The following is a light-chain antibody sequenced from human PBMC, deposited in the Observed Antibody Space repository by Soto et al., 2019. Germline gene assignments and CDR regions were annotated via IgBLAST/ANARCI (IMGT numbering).Light chain of an antibody. CDR1: SGHSTYG. CDR3: QTWGTGIRV. CDR2: VNYDGSH. V-gene: IGLV4-69*02. J-gene: IGLJ3*02. Sequence: QPVLTQSPSASASLGASVKLTCTLSSGHSTYGIAWHQQQPEKGPRYLMKVNYDGSHSKGDGIPDRFSGSSSGAERYLTISSLQSEDEADYYCQTWGTGIRVFGGGTKLTVL.